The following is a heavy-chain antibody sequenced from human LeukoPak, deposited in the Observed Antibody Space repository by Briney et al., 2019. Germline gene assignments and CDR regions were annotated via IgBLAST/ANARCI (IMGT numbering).Heavy chain of an antibody. CDR1: GYTFTGYY. CDR2: INPNSGGT. D-gene: IGHD2-2*02. Sequence: ASVTVSCKASGYTFTGYYMHWVRQAPGQGLEWMGWINPNSGGTNYAQKFQGRVTMTRDTSISTAYMELRSLRSDDTAVYYCARDGYCSSTSCYTDYYYYGMDVWGQGTTVTVSS. CDR3: ARDGYCSSTSCYTDYYYYGMDV. V-gene: IGHV1-2*02. J-gene: IGHJ6*02.